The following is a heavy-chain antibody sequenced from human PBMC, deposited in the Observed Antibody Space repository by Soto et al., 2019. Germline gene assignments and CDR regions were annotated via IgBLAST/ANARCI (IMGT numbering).Heavy chain of an antibody. CDR1: GGSISSGGYY. Sequence: SETLSLTCTVSGGSISSGGYYWSWIRQHPGKGLEWIGYIYYSGSTYYNPSLKSRVTISVDTSKNQFSLKLSSVTAADTAVYYCARDRGDYDFDYFDYWGQGTLVTVSS. CDR2: IYYSGST. J-gene: IGHJ4*02. D-gene: IGHD3-22*01. V-gene: IGHV4-31*03. CDR3: ARDRGDYDFDYFDY.